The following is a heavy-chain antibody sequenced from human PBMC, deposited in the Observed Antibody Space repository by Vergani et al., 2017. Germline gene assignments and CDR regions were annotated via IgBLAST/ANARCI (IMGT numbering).Heavy chain of an antibody. CDR1: GSTFSSYA. J-gene: IGHJ4*02. Sequence: EVQLVESGGGLVQPGGSLRLSCAASGSTFSSYAMNWVRQAPGKGLEWVAYISRSSSTIYYADSVKVRFTISRDNAKNSLHLQMNNLRAEDTAVYYCARQSRDVFCTNGVWCLGYWGQGALVTGSS. CDR3: ARQSRDVFCTNGVWCLGY. CDR2: ISRSSSTI. V-gene: IGHV3-48*01. D-gene: IGHD2-8*01.